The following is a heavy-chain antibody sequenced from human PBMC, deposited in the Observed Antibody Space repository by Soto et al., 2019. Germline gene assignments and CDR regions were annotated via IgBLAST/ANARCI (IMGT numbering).Heavy chain of an antibody. Sequence: PGGSLRLSCAASGFTFSSYAMSWVRQAPGKGLEWVSAISGSGGSTYYADSVKGRFTISRDNSKNTLYLQMNSLRAEDTAVYYCAKSLFLEWLLLIFDYWGQGTLVTVSS. CDR3: AKSLFLEWLLLIFDY. CDR2: ISGSGGST. J-gene: IGHJ4*02. V-gene: IGHV3-23*01. D-gene: IGHD3-3*01. CDR1: GFTFSSYA.